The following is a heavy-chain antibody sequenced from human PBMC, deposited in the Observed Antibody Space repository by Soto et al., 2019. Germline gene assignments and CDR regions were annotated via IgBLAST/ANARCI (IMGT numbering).Heavy chain of an antibody. V-gene: IGHV1-69*01. Sequence: GGTFSSYAISWVRQAPGQGLEWMGGIIPIFGTANYAQKFQGRVTITADESTSTAYMELSSLRSEDTAVYYCARGGWGEGDSLSAYYYGMDVWGQGTTVTVSS. D-gene: IGHD3-16*01. CDR1: GGTFSSYA. J-gene: IGHJ6*02. CDR3: ARGGWGEGDSLSAYYYGMDV. CDR2: IIPIFGTA.